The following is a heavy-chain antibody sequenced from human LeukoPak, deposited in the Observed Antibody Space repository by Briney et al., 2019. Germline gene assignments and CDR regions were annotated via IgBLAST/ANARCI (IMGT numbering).Heavy chain of an antibody. CDR1: GASFYDYY. CDR2: INDSGTT. Sequence: SETLFLTCTLYGASFYDYYWTWIRQSPGKGLEWIGEINDSGTTKYSPSLGSRVTISLDTSKNQFSLKLTSVAAADTGVYYCVREDWYFDIWGRDTLVTVSS. J-gene: IGHJ2*01. V-gene: IGHV4-34*01. CDR3: VREDWYFDI.